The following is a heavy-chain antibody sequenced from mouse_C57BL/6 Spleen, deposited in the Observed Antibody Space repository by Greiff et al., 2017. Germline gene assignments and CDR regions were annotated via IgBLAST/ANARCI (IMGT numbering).Heavy chain of an antibody. D-gene: IGHD1-1*02. Sequence: EVQRVESGPELVKPGASVKISCKASGYSFTGYYMNWVKQSPEKSLEWIGEINPSTGGTTYNQKFKAKATLTVDKSSSTAYMQLKSLTSEDSAVYYCAGGSKGYYYAMDYWGQGTSVTVSS. CDR1: GYSFTGYY. V-gene: IGHV1-42*01. CDR2: INPSTGGT. J-gene: IGHJ4*01. CDR3: AGGSKGYYYAMDY.